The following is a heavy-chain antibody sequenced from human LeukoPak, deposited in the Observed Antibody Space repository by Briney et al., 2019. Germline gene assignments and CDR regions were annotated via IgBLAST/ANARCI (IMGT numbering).Heavy chain of an antibody. D-gene: IGHD6-19*01. J-gene: IGHJ5*02. V-gene: IGHV3-30*04. CDR2: ISYVGSEK. CDR1: RFTFSTYA. CDR3: AREYSSGWKNWFAP. Sequence: AGSLTLACAASRFTFSTYAMHWVRQAPSKGREWEGVISYVGSEKYYTDSGRGRFTISRDNSKNTLYLQMSSLRPDDMAVYYCAREYSSGWKNWFAPWGQGTLVTVSS.